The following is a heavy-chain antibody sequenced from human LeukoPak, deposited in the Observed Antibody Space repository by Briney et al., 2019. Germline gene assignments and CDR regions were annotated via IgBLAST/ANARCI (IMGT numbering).Heavy chain of an antibody. CDR2: INPNSGGT. CDR1: GYTFTGYY. J-gene: IGHJ4*02. CDR3: ARQGGYHRRYFDY. Sequence: ASVKVSCKASGYTFTGYYMHWVRQAPGQGLEWMGWINPNSGGTNYAQKFQGRVTMTRDTSISTAYMELSRLRSDDTALYHCARQGGYHRRYFDYWGQGTLVTVSS. D-gene: IGHD5-12*01. V-gene: IGHV1-2*02.